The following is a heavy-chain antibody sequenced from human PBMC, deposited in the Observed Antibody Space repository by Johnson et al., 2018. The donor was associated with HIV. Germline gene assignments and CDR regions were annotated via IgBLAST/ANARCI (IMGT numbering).Heavy chain of an antibody. V-gene: IGHV3-23*04. Sequence: VQLVESGGGLVQPGGSLRLSCAASGFTFSSYAMSWVRQAPGKGLEWVSAISGSGGSTYYADSVKGRFTISRDNSKNTLYLQMNSLRAEDTAVYYCAKEGGDYNFWSGYSSNAFDIWGQGTMVTVSS. CDR3: AKEGGDYNFWSGYSSNAFDI. CDR2: ISGSGGST. D-gene: IGHD3-3*01. J-gene: IGHJ3*02. CDR1: GFTFSSYA.